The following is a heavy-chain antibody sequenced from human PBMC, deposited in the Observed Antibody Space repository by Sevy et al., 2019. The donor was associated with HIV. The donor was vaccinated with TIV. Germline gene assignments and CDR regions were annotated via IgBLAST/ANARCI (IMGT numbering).Heavy chain of an antibody. CDR3: AREGGSYYYYFDY. D-gene: IGHD1-26*01. CDR1: GFTFRSYG. V-gene: IGHV3-23*01. Sequence: GGSLRLSCAASGFTFRSYGMHWVRQAPGKGLEWVAVISGSSDSAYYADSVKDRFIISRDNSKNTLYLQMHSLRAEDTAVYYCAREGGSYYYYFDYWGQGTLVTVSS. J-gene: IGHJ4*02. CDR2: ISGSSDSA.